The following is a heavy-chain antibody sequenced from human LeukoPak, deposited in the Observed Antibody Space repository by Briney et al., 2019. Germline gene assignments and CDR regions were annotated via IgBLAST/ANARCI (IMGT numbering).Heavy chain of an antibody. D-gene: IGHD3-10*01. J-gene: IGHJ5*02. CDR3: ARDGDTMVRGGPYNWFDP. CDR2: ISAYNGNT. CDR1: GYTFTSYG. Sequence: ASVKVSCKASGYTFTSYGISWVRQAPGQGLEWTGWISAYNGNTNYAQKLQGRVTMTTDTSTSTAYMELRSLRSDDTAVYYCARDGDTMVRGGPYNWFDPWGQGTLVTVSS. V-gene: IGHV1-18*01.